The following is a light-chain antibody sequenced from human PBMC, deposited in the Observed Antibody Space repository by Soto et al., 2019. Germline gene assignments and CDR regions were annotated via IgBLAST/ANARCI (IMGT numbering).Light chain of an antibody. CDR3: QEWDRGTAT. CDR1: KLGDKF. J-gene: IGLJ2*01. Sequence: SYELTQPPSVSVSPGQTATITCSGDKLGDKFAFWYQQTPGQPPVLLIFQDNKRPSGISERFSGSNSGNTATMTISGTQTMDEADYYCQEWDRGTATFGGGTKLTVL. V-gene: IGLV3-1*01. CDR2: QDN.